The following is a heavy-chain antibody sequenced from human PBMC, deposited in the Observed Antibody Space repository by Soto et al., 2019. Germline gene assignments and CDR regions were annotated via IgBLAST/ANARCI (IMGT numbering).Heavy chain of an antibody. Sequence: GGSLRRSCAASGFTFSDYYMSWIRQAPGKGLEWVSYISSSSSYTNYAASVMGRCTISRDNAKNSLYRQMNSLRAEDKAVYYCARAEPEPSMDVWRQGTSDTVSS. CDR3: ARAEPEPSMDV. CDR2: ISSSSSYT. J-gene: IGHJ6*02. V-gene: IGHV3-11*06. D-gene: IGHD1-1*01. CDR1: GFTFSDYY.